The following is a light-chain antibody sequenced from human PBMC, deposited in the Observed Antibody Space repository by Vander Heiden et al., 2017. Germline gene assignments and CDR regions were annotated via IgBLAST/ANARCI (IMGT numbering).Light chain of an antibody. J-gene: IGKJ2*01. CDR1: QSSTSY. Sequence: DIHMTQSPSSLSSSVGDRVTIPCRASQSSTSYLKWYQQKPGEAPKLLIYAASTSESGVPSRISGRGSGKDFTLTISSLQPEDVATYYRQHSDSAPDTFGQGTKLEIK. CDR3: QHSDSAPDT. CDR2: AAS. V-gene: IGKV1-39*01.